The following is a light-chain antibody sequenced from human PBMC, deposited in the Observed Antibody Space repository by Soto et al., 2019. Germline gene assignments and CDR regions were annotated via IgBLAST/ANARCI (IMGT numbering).Light chain of an antibody. Sequence: ILMTQSPASLSVSPGERATLSSRASQNIYSNIAWYQQRPGQAPRLLIYRASTRATGVPARFSGSGSGTEFTLTISSLQSEDFTVYSCLQYHNLWAFGQGTKVEIK. CDR2: RAS. J-gene: IGKJ1*01. CDR3: LQYHNLWA. CDR1: QNIYSN. V-gene: IGKV3-15*01.